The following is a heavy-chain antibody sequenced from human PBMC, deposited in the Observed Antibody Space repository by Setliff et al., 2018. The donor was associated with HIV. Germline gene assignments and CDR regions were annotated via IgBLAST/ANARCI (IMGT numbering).Heavy chain of an antibody. Sequence: SETLSLTCSVSGSTISSSNYYWGWIRQPPGKGLEWIGSIHYTGGTHYNPSFKSRASFSLDTSKNQFSLRLGSVTAADTAVYYCARATRTIFGVVYFDYWGQGTLVTVSS. CDR1: GSTISSSNYY. D-gene: IGHD3-3*01. J-gene: IGHJ4*02. CDR3: ARATRTIFGVVYFDY. CDR2: IHYTGGT. V-gene: IGHV4-39*01.